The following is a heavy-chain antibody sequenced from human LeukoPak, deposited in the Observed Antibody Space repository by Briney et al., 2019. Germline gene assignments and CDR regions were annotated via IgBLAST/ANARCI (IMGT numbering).Heavy chain of an antibody. Sequence: SETLSLTCAVYGGSFSGYYWSWIRQPPGKGLEWIGEINHSGSTNYNPSLKSRVTISVDTSKNQFSLKLSSVTPEDTAVYYCARDLRYCSSTSCYVGPRSGYYYYMDVWGKGTTVTVSS. CDR2: INHSGST. V-gene: IGHV4-34*01. CDR3: ARDLRYCSSTSCYVGPRSGYYYYMDV. J-gene: IGHJ6*03. CDR1: GGSFSGYY. D-gene: IGHD2-2*01.